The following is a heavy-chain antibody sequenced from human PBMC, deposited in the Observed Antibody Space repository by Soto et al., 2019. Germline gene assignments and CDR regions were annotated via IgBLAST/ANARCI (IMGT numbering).Heavy chain of an antibody. J-gene: IGHJ4*02. CDR3: ARGAAAAATTNY. CDR2: MNPNSGNT. CDR1: GYTFTSYD. D-gene: IGHD6-13*01. Sequence: QVQLVQSGAEVKKPGASVMVSCKASGYTFTSYDINWVRQATGQGLEWMGWMNPNSGNTGYAQKFQGRVTMTRNTSISTAYMELSSLRSEDTAVYYYARGAAAAATTNYWGQGTLVTVSS. V-gene: IGHV1-8*01.